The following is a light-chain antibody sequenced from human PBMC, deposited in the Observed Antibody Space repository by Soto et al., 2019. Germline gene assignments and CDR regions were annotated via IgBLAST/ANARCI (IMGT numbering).Light chain of an antibody. J-gene: IGKJ1*01. CDR1: QSISNF. CDR2: GAS. V-gene: IGKV1-39*01. CDR3: QQSYSTPWT. Sequence: DIQMTQSPSTLSASVGDRVTITCRTSQSISNFLNWYQQKPGKAPKVLIYGASSLQSGVSARFSGSGSGTDFTLTISSLQPEDFATYYCQQSYSTPWTFGQGTKVEIK.